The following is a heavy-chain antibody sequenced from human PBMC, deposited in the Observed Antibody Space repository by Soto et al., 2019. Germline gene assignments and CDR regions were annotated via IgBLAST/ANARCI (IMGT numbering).Heavy chain of an antibody. CDR2: IYYSGST. CDR3: ARVDYPTAFDI. J-gene: IGHJ3*02. D-gene: IGHD4-17*01. V-gene: IGHV4-31*03. CDR1: GGSISRGGYY. Sequence: PSETLSLTCTVSGGSISRGGYYWSWIRQHPGKGLECIGYIYYSGSTYYNPSLKSRVSISVDTSKNQFSLKLSSVTAADTAVYYCARVDYPTAFDIWGQGTMVTVSS.